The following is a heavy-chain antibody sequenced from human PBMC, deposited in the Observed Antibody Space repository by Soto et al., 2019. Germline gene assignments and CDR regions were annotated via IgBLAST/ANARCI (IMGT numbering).Heavy chain of an antibody. D-gene: IGHD6-19*01. V-gene: IGHV3-74*01. CDR2: INSDGSST. Sequence: EVQLVESGGGLVQPGGSLRLSCAASGFTFSSYWMHWVRQAPGKGLVWVSRINSDGSSTSYADSVKGRFTISRDNAKNTLYLRVNSLRAEDTAVYYCARDGPVAGSLDWYFDLWGRGTLVTVSS. CDR3: ARDGPVAGSLDWYFDL. CDR1: GFTFSSYW. J-gene: IGHJ2*01.